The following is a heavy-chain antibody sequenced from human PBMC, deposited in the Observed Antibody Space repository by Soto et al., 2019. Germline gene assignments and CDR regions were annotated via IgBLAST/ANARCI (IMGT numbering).Heavy chain of an antibody. V-gene: IGHV3-48*02. J-gene: IGHJ6*02. CDR2: ISSSSSTI. CDR3: ARVLRFYCSSTSCYDYYGMDV. Sequence: GGSLRLSCAASGFTFSSYSMNWVRQAPGKGLEWVSYISSSSSTIYYADSVKGRFTISRDNAKNSLYLQMNSLRDEDTAVYYCARVLRFYCSSTSCYDYYGMDVWGQGTTVTVSS. D-gene: IGHD2-2*01. CDR1: GFTFSSYS.